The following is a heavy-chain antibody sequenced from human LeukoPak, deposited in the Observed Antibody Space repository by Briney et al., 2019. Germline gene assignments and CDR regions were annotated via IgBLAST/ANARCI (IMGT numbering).Heavy chain of an antibody. CDR1: GFTFSSYA. J-gene: IGHJ4*02. CDR2: VSYDGSNK. Sequence: GGSLRLSCAASGFTFSSYAMHWVRQAPGKGLEWVAVVSYDGSNKYYADSVKGRFTISRDNSKNTLYLQMNSLRAEDTAVYYCARGTPGYSGSFLVDYWGQGTLVTVSS. D-gene: IGHD1-26*01. CDR3: ARGTPGYSGSFLVDY. V-gene: IGHV3-30*04.